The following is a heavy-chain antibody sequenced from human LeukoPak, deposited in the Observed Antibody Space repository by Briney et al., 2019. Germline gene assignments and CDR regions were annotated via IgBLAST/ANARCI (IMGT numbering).Heavy chain of an antibody. CDR1: GYTFTNYY. CDR2: INPSGGST. D-gene: IGHD5-24*01. J-gene: IGHJ4*02. CDR3: ARGGKGNADGYNQALDY. Sequence: GASVKVSCEASGYTFTNYYIHWVRQAPGRGLEWMGIINPSGGSTTYAQEFQGRVTMTRDTSTSTVYMELSSLRSEDTAVYYCARGGKGNADGYNQALDYWGQGTLVTVSS. V-gene: IGHV1-46*01.